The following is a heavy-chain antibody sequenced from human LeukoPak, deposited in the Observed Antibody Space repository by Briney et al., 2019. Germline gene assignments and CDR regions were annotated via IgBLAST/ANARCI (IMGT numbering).Heavy chain of an antibody. CDR1: GGSISSYY. Sequence: SETLSPTCIVSGGSISSYYWSWIRQPAGKGLEWIGRIYTSGSTNYNPSLKSRVTMSVDTSKNQFSLKLSSVTAADTAVYYCARDQVDTAMVTVYFDYWGQGTLVTVSS. D-gene: IGHD5-18*01. J-gene: IGHJ4*02. V-gene: IGHV4-4*07. CDR3: ARDQVDTAMVTVYFDY. CDR2: IYTSGST.